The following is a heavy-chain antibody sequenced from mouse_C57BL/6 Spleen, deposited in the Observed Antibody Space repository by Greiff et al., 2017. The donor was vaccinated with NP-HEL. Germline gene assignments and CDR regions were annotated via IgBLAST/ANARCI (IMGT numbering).Heavy chain of an antibody. CDR1: GFTFSSYA. V-gene: IGHV5-4*01. Sequence: EVQLVESGGGLVKLGGSLKLSCAASGFTFSSYAMSWVRQTPEKRLEWVATISDGGSYTYYPDNVKGRFTISRDNAKNNLYLQMSHLKSEDTAMYYCARDHDETMGFMDYWGQGTSVTVSS. D-gene: IGHD2-12*01. CDR3: ARDHDETMGFMDY. J-gene: IGHJ4*01. CDR2: ISDGGSYT.